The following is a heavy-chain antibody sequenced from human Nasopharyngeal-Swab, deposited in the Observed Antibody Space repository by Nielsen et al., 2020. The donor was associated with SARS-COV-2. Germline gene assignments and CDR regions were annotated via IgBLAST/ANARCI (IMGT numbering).Heavy chain of an antibody. V-gene: IGHV1-2*04. CDR3: ARGSEVTLHSAYHNYMDV. J-gene: IGHJ6*03. CDR1: GYTFSDPY. Sequence: APLKVSCKASGYTFSDPYIYLVRHAPGQGLEWMGWINPQSDGTKYAQNSQGWVTLTTDTSINTAYMELSSLRSDDTAVYFCARGSEVTLHSAYHNYMDVWGKGTTVTVSS. D-gene: IGHD2/OR15-2a*01. CDR2: INPQSDGT.